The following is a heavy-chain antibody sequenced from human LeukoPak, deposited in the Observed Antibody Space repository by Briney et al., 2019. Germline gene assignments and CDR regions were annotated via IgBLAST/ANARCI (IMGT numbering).Heavy chain of an antibody. CDR1: GFTFDDYA. Sequence: PGRSLRLSCAASGFTFDDYAMHWVRQAPGKGLEWVSGISWNSGSIGYADSVKGRFTISRDNAKNSLYLQMNSLRAEDTALYYCARVASYYEFDYWGQGTLVTVSS. D-gene: IGHD3-10*01. J-gene: IGHJ4*02. CDR3: ARVASYYEFDY. CDR2: ISWNSGSI. V-gene: IGHV3-9*01.